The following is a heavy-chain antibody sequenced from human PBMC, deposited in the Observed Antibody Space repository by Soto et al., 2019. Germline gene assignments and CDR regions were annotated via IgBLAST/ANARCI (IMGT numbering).Heavy chain of an antibody. V-gene: IGHV4-34*01. J-gene: IGHJ4*02. CDR2: INHSGST. D-gene: IGHD2-15*01. CDR3: ARVCSGGSCYSDGLNYFDY. CDR1: GGSFSGYY. Sequence: SETLSLTCAVYGGSFSGYYWSWIRQPPGKGLEWIGEINHSGSTNYNPSLKSRVTISVDTSKNQFSLKLSSVTAADTAVYYCARVCSGGSCYSDGLNYFDYWGQGTLVTVSS.